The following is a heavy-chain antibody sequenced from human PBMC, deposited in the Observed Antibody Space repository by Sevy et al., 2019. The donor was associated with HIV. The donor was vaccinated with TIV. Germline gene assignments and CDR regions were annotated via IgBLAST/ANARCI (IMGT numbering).Heavy chain of an antibody. CDR1: GFTFSSYG. V-gene: IGHV3-30*02. CDR3: AKDRHPITIFGVVPPGP. D-gene: IGHD3-3*01. Sequence: GGSLRLSCAASGFTFSSYGMHWVRQAPGKGLEWVAFIRYDGSNKYYADSVKGRFTISRDNSKNTLYLQMNSLRAEDTAVYSCAKDRHPITIFGVVPPGPWGQGTLVTVSS. CDR2: IRYDGSNK. J-gene: IGHJ5*02.